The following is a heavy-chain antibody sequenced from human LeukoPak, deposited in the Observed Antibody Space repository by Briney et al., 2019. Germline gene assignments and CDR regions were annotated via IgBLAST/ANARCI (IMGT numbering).Heavy chain of an antibody. D-gene: IGHD1-26*01. Sequence: ASVKVSCKASGYTFTGYYMHWVRQAPGQGLEWMGWINPNSGGTNYAQKFQGRVTMTRDTSISTAYMELGRLRSDDTAVYYCARDRAVVGATTDYYYYMDVWGKGTTVTVSS. CDR1: GYTFTGYY. CDR2: INPNSGGT. V-gene: IGHV1-2*02. CDR3: ARDRAVVGATTDYYYYMDV. J-gene: IGHJ6*03.